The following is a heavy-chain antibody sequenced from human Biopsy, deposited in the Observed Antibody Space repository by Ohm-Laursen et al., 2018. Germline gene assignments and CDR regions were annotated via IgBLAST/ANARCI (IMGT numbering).Heavy chain of an antibody. V-gene: IGHV3-21*01. CDR2: ISETSSHI. CDR3: ARDSSRRAREGGMDV. Sequence: SLRLSCTASGISFSSSAMNWVRQAPGKGLEWISYISETSSHIYDADSVRGRFTVARDIAKNSLYLQLNSLRVEDTAVYYCARDSSRRAREGGMDVWGQGTTVTVSS. D-gene: IGHD6-6*01. CDR1: GISFSSSA. J-gene: IGHJ6*02.